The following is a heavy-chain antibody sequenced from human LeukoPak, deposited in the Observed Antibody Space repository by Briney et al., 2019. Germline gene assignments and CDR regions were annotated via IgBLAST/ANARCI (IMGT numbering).Heavy chain of an antibody. CDR3: ARGPFNYVWGSYRSYYFGY. Sequence: SETLSLTCAVYGGSFSGYYWSWIRQPPGKGLEWIGEINHGGSANYNPSLKSRVTISVDTSKNQFSLKLSSVTAADTAVYYCARGPFNYVWGSYRSYYFGYWGQGTLVTVSS. CDR2: INHGGSA. CDR1: GGSFSGYY. J-gene: IGHJ4*02. D-gene: IGHD3-16*02. V-gene: IGHV4-34*01.